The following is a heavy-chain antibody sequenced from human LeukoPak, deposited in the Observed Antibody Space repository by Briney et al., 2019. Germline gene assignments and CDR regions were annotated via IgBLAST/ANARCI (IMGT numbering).Heavy chain of an antibody. CDR2: TYYRSKLYN. CDR1: GDSVSSNSAA. D-gene: IGHD3-10*01. CDR3: ARNPPLVSFGFDI. Sequence: SQTLSLTCALSGDSVSSNSAAWTWIRQSPSRGLEWLGRTYYRSKLYNEYAVSVKSRITINPDTSKNQFSLQLNSVTPEDTAVYYCARNPPLVSFGFDIWGQGTLVTVSS. V-gene: IGHV6-1*01. J-gene: IGHJ3*02.